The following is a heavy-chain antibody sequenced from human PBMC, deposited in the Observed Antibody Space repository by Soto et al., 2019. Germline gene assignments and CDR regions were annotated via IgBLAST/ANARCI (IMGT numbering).Heavy chain of an antibody. CDR3: AREYGFRSGLAAFDI. Sequence: SETLSLTCTVSGYSISSGYYWGWIRQPPGKGLEWIGSIYHSGSTYYNPSLKSRVTISVDTSKNQFSLKLSSVTAADTAVYYCAREYGFRSGLAAFDIWGQGTMVTVSS. CDR1: GYSISSGYY. D-gene: IGHD3-10*01. V-gene: IGHV4-38-2*02. J-gene: IGHJ3*02. CDR2: IYHSGST.